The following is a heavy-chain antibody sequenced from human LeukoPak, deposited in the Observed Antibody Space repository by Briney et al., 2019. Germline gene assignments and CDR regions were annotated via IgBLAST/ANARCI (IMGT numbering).Heavy chain of an antibody. CDR2: ISYDGSNK. J-gene: IGHJ4*02. V-gene: IGHV3-30*04. CDR3: ARDRDYVGYFDY. Sequence: PGGSLRLSCAASGSTFSSYAMHWVRQAPGKGLEWVAVISYDGSNKYYADSVKGRFTISRDNSKNTLFLQMNSLRAEDTAVYYCARDRDYVGYFDYWGQGTLVTVSS. D-gene: IGHD4-17*01. CDR1: GSTFSSYA.